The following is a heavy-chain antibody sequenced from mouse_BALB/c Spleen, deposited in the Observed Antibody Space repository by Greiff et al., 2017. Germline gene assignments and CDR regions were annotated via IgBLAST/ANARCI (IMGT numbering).Heavy chain of an antibody. CDR3: TRDRGYDDLSGYFDV. CDR1: GFTFSSYT. D-gene: IGHD2-2*01. V-gene: IGHV5-6-4*01. CDR2: ISSGGSYT. J-gene: IGHJ1*01. Sequence: EVQVVESGGGLVKPGGSLKLSCAASGFTFSSYTMSWVRQTPEKRLEWVATISSGGSYTYYPDSVKGRFTISRDNAKNTLYLQMSSLKSEDTAMYYCTRDRGYDDLSGYFDVWGAGTTVTVSS.